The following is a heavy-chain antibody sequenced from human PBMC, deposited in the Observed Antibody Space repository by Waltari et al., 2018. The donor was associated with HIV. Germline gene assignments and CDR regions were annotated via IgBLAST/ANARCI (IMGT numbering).Heavy chain of an antibody. V-gene: IGHV4-59*01. CDR3: ARTYYYDSSGYLTAGVAWFDP. Sequence: QVQLQESGPGLVKPSETLSLTCTVSGGSISSYYWSWIRQPPGKGLEWIGYIYYSGSTNYNPSLKSRVTISVDTSKNQFSLKLSSVTAADTAVYYCARTYYYDSSGYLTAGVAWFDPWGQGTLVTVSS. CDR1: GGSISSYY. CDR2: IYYSGST. J-gene: IGHJ5*02. D-gene: IGHD3-22*01.